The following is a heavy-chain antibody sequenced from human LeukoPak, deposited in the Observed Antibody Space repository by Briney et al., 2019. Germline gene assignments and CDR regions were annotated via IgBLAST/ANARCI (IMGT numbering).Heavy chain of an antibody. D-gene: IGHD6-6*01. J-gene: IGHJ6*02. V-gene: IGHV3-23*01. CDR3: ARDGIAARPGSYYYYGMDV. CDR1: GFTFTTYA. Sequence: HGGSLRLSCAASGFTFTTYAMSWVRQAPGKGLEWVSGISGSGGSTYYADSVKGRFTISRDNAKNSLYLQMNSLRAEDTAVYYCARDGIAARPGSYYYYGMDVWGQGTTVTVSS. CDR2: ISGSGGST.